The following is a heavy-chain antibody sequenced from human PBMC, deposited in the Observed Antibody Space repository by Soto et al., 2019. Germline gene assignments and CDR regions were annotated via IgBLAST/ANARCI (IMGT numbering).Heavy chain of an antibody. CDR2: ISSSSSTI. V-gene: IGHV3-48*02. CDR3: GGDSSGYYYPDVFDI. CDR1: GFTFSSYS. J-gene: IGHJ3*02. Sequence: GGSLRLSCAASGFTFSSYSLNWVRQAPGKGLEWVSYISSSSSTIYYADSVKGRFTISRDNAKNSLYLQMNSLRDEDTAVYYCGGDSSGYYYPDVFDIWGQGTMVTVSS. D-gene: IGHD3-22*01.